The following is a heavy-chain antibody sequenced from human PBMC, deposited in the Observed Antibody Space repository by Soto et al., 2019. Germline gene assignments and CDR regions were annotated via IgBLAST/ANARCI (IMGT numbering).Heavy chain of an antibody. Sequence: GGSLRLSCAASQLSFSSYWMHWVRQVPGKGPAWVSRINHDGSKTEYADSVKGRFTISRDNTNNTLYLQMNSLRVEDTAMYYCVSEPGGFNRTWYDEWGQGTLVTVSS. CDR1: QLSFSSYW. CDR2: INHDGSKT. V-gene: IGHV3-74*01. J-gene: IGHJ5*02. CDR3: VSEPGGFNRTWYDE.